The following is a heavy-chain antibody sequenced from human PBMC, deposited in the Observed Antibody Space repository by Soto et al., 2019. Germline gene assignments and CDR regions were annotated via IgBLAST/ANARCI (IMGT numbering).Heavy chain of an antibody. D-gene: IGHD6-6*01. J-gene: IGHJ5*02. Sequence: EVQLVESGGGLVKPGGSLRLSCAASGFTFSSYSMNWVRQAPGKGLEWVSSISSSSSYIYYADSVKGRFTISRDNAKNSLYLQMNSLRAEDMAVYYCARFHSSRWFDPWGQGTLVTVSS. CDR2: ISSSSSYI. V-gene: IGHV3-21*01. CDR3: ARFHSSRWFDP. CDR1: GFTFSSYS.